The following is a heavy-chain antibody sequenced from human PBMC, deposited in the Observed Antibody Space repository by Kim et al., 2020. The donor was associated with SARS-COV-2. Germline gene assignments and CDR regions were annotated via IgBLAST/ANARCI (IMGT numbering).Heavy chain of an antibody. CDR3: ARGGGMDV. Sequence: GNTGYAQKFQGRVTMTRNTSIRTAYMELSSLRSEDTAVYYCARGGGMDVWGQGTTVTVSS. CDR2: GNT. J-gene: IGHJ6*02. V-gene: IGHV1-8*01.